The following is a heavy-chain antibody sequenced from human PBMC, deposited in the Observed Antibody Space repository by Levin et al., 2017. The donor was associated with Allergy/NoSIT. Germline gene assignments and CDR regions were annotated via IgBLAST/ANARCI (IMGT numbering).Heavy chain of an antibody. CDR2: IIDTGSQT. D-gene: IGHD2-2*01. Sequence: GESLKISCAASGFIFRNYAMTWVRQAPGKGLEWVSTIIDTGSQTYYADSVKGRFTLPRDNSQNTLSLQMDSLTVEDSAIYYCAKVACQLCPSELFYFDYCGQGTLVTVSS. V-gene: IGHV3-23*01. J-gene: IGHJ4*01. CDR3: AKVACQLCPSELFYFDY. CDR1: GFIFRNYA.